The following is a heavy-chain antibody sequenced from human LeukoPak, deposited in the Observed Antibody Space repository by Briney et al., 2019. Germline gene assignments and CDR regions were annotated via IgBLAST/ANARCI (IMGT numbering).Heavy chain of an antibody. CDR2: INSDGSST. CDR1: GFTFDDYA. J-gene: IGHJ4*02. D-gene: IGHD1-7*01. CDR3: ARAYNWNYDLFDY. Sequence: GRSLRLSCAASGFTFDDYAMHWVRQAPGKGLEWVSRINSDGSSTSYADSVKGRFTISRDNAKNTLYLQMNSLRAEDTAVYYCARAYNWNYDLFDYWGQGTLVTVSS. V-gene: IGHV3-74*01.